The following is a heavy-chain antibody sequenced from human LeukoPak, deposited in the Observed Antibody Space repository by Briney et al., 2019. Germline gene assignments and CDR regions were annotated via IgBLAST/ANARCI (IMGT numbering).Heavy chain of an antibody. CDR2: TRLGATNE. Sequence: PGGSLRLSCAASGFTFSNYGTHWVRQAPGKGLEGVAFTRLGATNEYYADTVKGRSTISRDNSKNTLYLHMSSLRAEDTAVYYCAKESFYESSGYSYYYYVMDVWGKGTTVTVSS. CDR1: GFTFSNYG. D-gene: IGHD3-22*01. CDR3: AKESFYESSGYSYYYYVMDV. V-gene: IGHV3-30*02. J-gene: IGHJ6*04.